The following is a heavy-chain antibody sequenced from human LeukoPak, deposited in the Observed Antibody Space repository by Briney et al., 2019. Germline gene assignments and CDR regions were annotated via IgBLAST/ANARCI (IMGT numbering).Heavy chain of an antibody. CDR3: ARPVTSSCYSLDY. D-gene: IGHD2-15*01. Sequence: GASVKVSCKASGYTFTSYDINWVRQATGQGLEWMGWMNPNSGNTGCAQKFQGRVTMTRNTSISTAYMELSSLRSEDTAVYYCARPVTSSCYSLDYWGQGTLVTVSS. CDR2: MNPNSGNT. CDR1: GYTFTSYD. V-gene: IGHV1-8*01. J-gene: IGHJ4*02.